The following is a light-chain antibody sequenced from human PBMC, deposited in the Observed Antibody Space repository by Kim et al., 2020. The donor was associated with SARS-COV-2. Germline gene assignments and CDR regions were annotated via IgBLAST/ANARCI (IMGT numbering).Light chain of an antibody. J-gene: IGKJ2*01. V-gene: IGKV2-30*02. CDR1: QRLVHSDGNTY. CDR3: MQGTHWLYT. CDR2: KVS. Sequence: DVVMTQSPLSLPVTIGQPASISCRSSQRLVHSDGNTYLNWFQQRPGQSPRRLIYKVSNRDSGVPDRFSGSGSGTDFTLKISRVEAEDVGVYYCMQGTHWLYTFGQGTKLEIK.